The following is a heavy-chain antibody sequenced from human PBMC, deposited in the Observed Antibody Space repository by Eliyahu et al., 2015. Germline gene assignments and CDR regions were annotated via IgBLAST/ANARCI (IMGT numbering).Heavy chain of an antibody. CDR1: GXTFTNYW. CDR2: XDPGDSDT. CDR3: ARRGSDANYYMDV. J-gene: IGHJ6*03. Sequence: EVQLVQSGAEVKKPGESXKISCXGSGXTFTNYWIGWVRQMPGKGLEWMGXXDPGDSDTRYSPSFQGQVTISADKSISTAYLQWSSLKASDTAMYYCARRGSDANYYMDVWAKGTTVTVSS. D-gene: IGHD3-16*01. V-gene: IGHV5-51*01.